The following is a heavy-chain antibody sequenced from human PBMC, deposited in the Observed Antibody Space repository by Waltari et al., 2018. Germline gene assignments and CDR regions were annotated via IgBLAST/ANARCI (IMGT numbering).Heavy chain of an antibody. Sequence: QVQLVQAGSELNRPGASVKVSGKASGYTLLTYALHWVRQSPGQGLEWMGWIHTNTGKPTYAQGFTGRFVFSMDTSVSTAYLQINSLDAEDTAVYYCARSHYYDTLGYYDYWGQGTLVTVSS. CDR3: ARSHYYDTLGYYDY. D-gene: IGHD3-22*01. CDR2: IHTNTGKP. CDR1: GYTLLTYA. J-gene: IGHJ4*02. V-gene: IGHV7-4-1*02.